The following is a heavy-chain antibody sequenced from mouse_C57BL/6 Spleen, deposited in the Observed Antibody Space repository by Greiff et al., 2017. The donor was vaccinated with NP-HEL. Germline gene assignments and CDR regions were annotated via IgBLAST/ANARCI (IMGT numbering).Heavy chain of an antibody. J-gene: IGHJ4*01. D-gene: IGHD1-1*02. CDR2: IYPRSGNT. CDR1: GYTFTSYG. Sequence: VKLMESGAELARPGASVKLSCKASGYTFTSYGISWVKQRTGQGLEWIGEIYPRSGNTYYNEKFKGKATLTADRSSSTAYMELRSLTSEDSAVYFCARSGLSYYAMDYWGQGTSVTVSS. CDR3: ARSGLSYYAMDY. V-gene: IGHV1-81*01.